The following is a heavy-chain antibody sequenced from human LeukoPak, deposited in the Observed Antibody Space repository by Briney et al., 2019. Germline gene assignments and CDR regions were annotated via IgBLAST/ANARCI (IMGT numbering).Heavy chain of an antibody. J-gene: IGHJ6*03. CDR1: GFSFSSYG. V-gene: IGHV3-48*04. CDR2: ISYSGNSI. Sequence: GGSLRLSCAGSGFSFSSYGMHWVRQAPGKGLEWVSYISYSGNSIYYADSVKGRFTISRDNAKKNSLYLQMNSLRAEDTAVYYCARVAYGEFNYYMDVWGKGTTVTISS. D-gene: IGHD3-10*01. CDR3: ARVAYGEFNYYMDV.